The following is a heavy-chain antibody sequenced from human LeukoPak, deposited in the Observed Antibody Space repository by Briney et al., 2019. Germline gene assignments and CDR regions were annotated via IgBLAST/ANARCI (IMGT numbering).Heavy chain of an antibody. Sequence: GASVKASCKASGYTFTSYDINWVRQATGQGLEWMGWMNPNSGNTGYAQKFQGRVTITRNTSIRTAYIELSSLRSEDTAVYYCARWVGSPRSSYYMDVWGKGTTVTVSS. V-gene: IGHV1-8*03. J-gene: IGHJ6*03. CDR3: ARWVGSPRSSYYMDV. CDR2: MNPNSGNT. D-gene: IGHD3-16*01. CDR1: GYTFTSYD.